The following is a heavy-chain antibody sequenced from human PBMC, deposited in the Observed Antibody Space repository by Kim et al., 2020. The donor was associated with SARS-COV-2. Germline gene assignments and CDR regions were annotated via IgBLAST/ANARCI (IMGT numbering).Heavy chain of an antibody. J-gene: IGHJ3*01. Sequence: ATSVKDRFTISRDNSKNTLYLQMGSLRPDDMAVYYCVRGRIVVLINDGFDVWGQGTIVTVSS. D-gene: IGHD3-22*01. CDR3: VRGRIVVLINDGFDV. V-gene: IGHV3-64*01.